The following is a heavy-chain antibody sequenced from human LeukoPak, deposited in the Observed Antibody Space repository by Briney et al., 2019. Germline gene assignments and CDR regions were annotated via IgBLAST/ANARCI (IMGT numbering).Heavy chain of an antibody. CDR3: ARDHSSGWAFDY. Sequence: GGSLRLSCAASGFTFSSYSMSWVRQAPGKGLEWVSGINWNGGSTGYADSVKGRFTISRDNAKNSLYLQMNSLRAEDTALYYCARDHSSGWAFDYWGQGTLVTVSS. CDR2: INWNGGST. J-gene: IGHJ4*02. CDR1: GFTFSSYS. D-gene: IGHD6-19*01. V-gene: IGHV3-20*04.